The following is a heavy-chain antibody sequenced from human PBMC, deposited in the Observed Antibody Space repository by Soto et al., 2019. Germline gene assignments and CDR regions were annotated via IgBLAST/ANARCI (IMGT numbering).Heavy chain of an antibody. J-gene: IGHJ4*02. CDR1: GFTFSSYA. Sequence: QVQLVESGGGVVQPGRSLRLSCAASGFTFSSYAMHWVRQAPGKGLEWVAVISYDGSNKYYADSVKGRFTISRDNSKNTLYLQMNSLRAEETAVYYCAREHTKGQFDYWGQGTLVTVSS. V-gene: IGHV3-30-3*01. CDR3: AREHTKGQFDY. D-gene: IGHD2-21*01. CDR2: ISYDGSNK.